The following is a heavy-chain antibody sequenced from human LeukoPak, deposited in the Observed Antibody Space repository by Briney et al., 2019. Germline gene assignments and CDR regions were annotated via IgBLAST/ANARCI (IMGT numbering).Heavy chain of an antibody. V-gene: IGHV3-21*01. CDR2: ISSSSSYI. Sequence: GGSLRLSYAASGFTFSSYSMNWVRQAPGKGLEWVSSISSSSSYIYYADSVKGRFTISRDNAKNSLYLQMNSLRAEDTAVYYCARDHWDYYYYMDVWGKGTTVTVSS. J-gene: IGHJ6*03. CDR1: GFTFSSYS. CDR3: ARDHWDYYYYMDV. D-gene: IGHD7-27*01.